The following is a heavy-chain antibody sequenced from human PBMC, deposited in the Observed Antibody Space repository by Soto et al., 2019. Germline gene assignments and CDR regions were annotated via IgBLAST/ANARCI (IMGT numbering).Heavy chain of an antibody. Sequence: ASVKVSCKASGYTFTGYYMHWVRQAPGQGLEWMGWINPNSGGTNYAQKFQGWVTMTRDTSISTAYMELGRLRSDDTAVYYCARAEKGSSSWYGYYYYGMDVWGQGTTVTVSS. CDR2: INPNSGGT. CDR1: GYTFTGYY. V-gene: IGHV1-2*04. J-gene: IGHJ6*02. CDR3: ARAEKGSSSWYGYYYYGMDV. D-gene: IGHD6-13*01.